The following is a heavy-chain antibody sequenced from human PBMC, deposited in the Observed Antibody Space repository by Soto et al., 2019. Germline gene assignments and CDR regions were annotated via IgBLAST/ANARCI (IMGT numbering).Heavy chain of an antibody. J-gene: IGHJ5*02. CDR2: IYYSGST. D-gene: IGHD1-26*01. CDR1: GDSVISGSYY. Sequence: PSETLCLPCTVSGDSVISGSYYWSCIRQPPGRGLEWIGNIYYSGSTNYNPALKSRVTTSIDTPKNQFSLRLNSMTAADTAAYDCARMLVPSESKTTWFDPRGQGTLVTVSS. CDR3: ARMLVPSESKTTWFDP. V-gene: IGHV4-61*01.